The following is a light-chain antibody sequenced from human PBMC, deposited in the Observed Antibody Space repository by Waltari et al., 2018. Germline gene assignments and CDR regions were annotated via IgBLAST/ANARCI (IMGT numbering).Light chain of an antibody. V-gene: IGKV3-20*01. CDR3: QQYGSSPWT. CDR1: QSVSSSY. CDR2: GAS. Sequence: EIVLTPSPGTLSLSPGERATLPCRASQSVSSSYLAWYQQKPGQAPRLLIYGASSRFTGIPDRFSGSGSGTDFTLTISRLEPEDFAVYYCQQYGSSPWTFGQGTKVEIK. J-gene: IGKJ1*01.